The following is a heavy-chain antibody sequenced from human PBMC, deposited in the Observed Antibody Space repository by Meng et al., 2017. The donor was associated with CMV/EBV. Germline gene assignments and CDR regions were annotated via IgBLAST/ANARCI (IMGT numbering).Heavy chain of an antibody. CDR1: GFTFSSYS. V-gene: IGHV3-21*01. Sequence: GGSLRLSCAASGFTFSSYSMNWVRQAPGKGLEWVSSISSSSSYIYYADSVKGRFTISRDNAKNSLYLQMNSLRAEDTAVYYCARGKVVPAAIGYAFDIWGQGTMVTVSS. CDR2: ISSSSSYI. J-gene: IGHJ3*02. CDR3: ARGKVVPAAIGYAFDI. D-gene: IGHD2-2*02.